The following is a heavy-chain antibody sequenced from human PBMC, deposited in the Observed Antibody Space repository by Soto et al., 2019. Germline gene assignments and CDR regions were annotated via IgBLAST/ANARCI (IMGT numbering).Heavy chain of an antibody. CDR2: IYTSGST. D-gene: IGHD2-2*01. J-gene: IGHJ4*02. CDR1: GGSISSYY. Sequence: SLTCTVSGGSISSYYWSWIRQPAGKGLEWIGRIYTSGSTNYNPSLKSRVTMSVDTSKNQFSQKLSSVTAADTAVYYCARACSSNSCYDVFDYWGQGTLVTVSS. CDR3: ARACSSNSCYDVFDY. V-gene: IGHV4-4*07.